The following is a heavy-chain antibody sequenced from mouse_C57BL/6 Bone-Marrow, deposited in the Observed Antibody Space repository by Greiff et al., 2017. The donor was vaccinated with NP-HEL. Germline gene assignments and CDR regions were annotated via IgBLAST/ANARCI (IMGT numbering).Heavy chain of an antibody. D-gene: IGHD1-1*01. V-gene: IGHV3-6*01. J-gene: IGHJ1*03. CDR3: AREAYGRDFDV. CDR2: ISYDGSN. CDR1: GYSITSGYY. Sequence: EVQLQQSGPGLVKPSQSLSLTCSVTGYSITSGYYWNWIRQFPGNKLEWMGYISYDGSNNYNPSLKNRISITRDTSKNQFFLKLNSVTTEDTATYYCAREAYGRDFDVWGTGTTVTVSS.